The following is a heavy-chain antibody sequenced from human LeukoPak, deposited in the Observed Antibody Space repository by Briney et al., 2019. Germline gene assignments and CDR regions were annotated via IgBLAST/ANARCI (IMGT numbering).Heavy chain of an antibody. Sequence: GGSLRLSCVASGFTLSNYWMSWVRQAPGKGLEWVANIKEDGSEKYYVGSVKGRFTISRDNAKNSLYLQMNSLRAEDTAVYYCARDLPYSGSSPFDYWGQGTLVTVSS. D-gene: IGHD1-26*01. CDR2: IKEDGSEK. J-gene: IGHJ4*02. CDR3: ARDLPYSGSSPFDY. CDR1: GFTLSNYW. V-gene: IGHV3-7*01.